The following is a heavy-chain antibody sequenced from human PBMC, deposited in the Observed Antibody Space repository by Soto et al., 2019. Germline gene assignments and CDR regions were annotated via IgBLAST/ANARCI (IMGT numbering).Heavy chain of an antibody. Sequence: QVQLAQSGAEVKKPGASVKVSCKASGYTFPGNYMHWVRQAPGQGLEWLALINPTSGGTNYAQKFQGRVTMTWDTSISTAYMELSRLRSDDTAIYYCARGYCSSSGCSHYFDYWGQGTLVTVSS. CDR2: INPTSGGT. CDR1: GYTFPGNY. D-gene: IGHD2-2*01. CDR3: ARGYCSSSGCSHYFDY. J-gene: IGHJ4*02. V-gene: IGHV1-2*02.